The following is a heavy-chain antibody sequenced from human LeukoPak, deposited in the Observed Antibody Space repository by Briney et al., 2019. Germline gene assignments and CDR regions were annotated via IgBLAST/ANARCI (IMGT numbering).Heavy chain of an antibody. CDR3: ARDGANKWELRVGFDY. CDR2: IIPILGIA. V-gene: IGHV1-69*04. CDR1: GGTFSSYA. Sequence: GASVKVSCKASGGTFSSYAISWVRQAPGQGLEWMGRIIPILGIANYAQKFQGRVTMTRDTSTSTVYMELSSLRSEDTAVYYCARDGANKWELRVGFDYWGQGTLVTVSS. D-gene: IGHD1-26*01. J-gene: IGHJ4*02.